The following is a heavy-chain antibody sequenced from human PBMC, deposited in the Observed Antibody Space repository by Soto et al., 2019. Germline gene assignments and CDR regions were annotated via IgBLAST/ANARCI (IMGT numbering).Heavy chain of an antibody. CDR3: ARDPGLGSSYPPLDY. CDR2: ISPYNGKI. Sequence: ASVKVSCKASGYAFTSYGLSWVRQAPGQSLEWMAWISPYNGKIEISPKFQGRVTLTTGIFMSSAYMELSSLTSEDSAIYYCARDPGLGSSYPPLDYWGQGSLVTVSS. CDR1: GYAFTSYG. J-gene: IGHJ4*01. V-gene: IGHV1-18*04. D-gene: IGHD3-10*01.